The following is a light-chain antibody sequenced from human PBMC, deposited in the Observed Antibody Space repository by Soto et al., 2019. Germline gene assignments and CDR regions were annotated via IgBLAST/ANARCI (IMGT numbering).Light chain of an antibody. V-gene: IGKV3D-15*01. CDR1: QTIGSD. J-gene: IGKJ2*01. CDR2: GAS. Sequence: DIVMTQSPATLSVSPGETATLSCRASQTIGSDLAWYQQKPGQTPRLLIFGASNRATGIPARFSGSGSGTDFTLTISSLQSEDFAVYYYHHYKNFPPYTFGQGTKLEIK. CDR3: HHYKNFPPYT.